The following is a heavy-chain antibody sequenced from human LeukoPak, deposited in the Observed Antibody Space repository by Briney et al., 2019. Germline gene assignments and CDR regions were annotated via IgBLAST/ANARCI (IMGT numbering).Heavy chain of an antibody. CDR1: GFTFSSYA. Sequence: GGSLRLSCAASGFTFSSYAMHWVRQAPGKGLEWVAVISYDGSNKYYADSVKGRFTISRDNSKNTLYLQMNSLRAEDTAVYYCAKDSVAGTPNLNWGQGTLVTVSS. CDR2: ISYDGSNK. V-gene: IGHV3-30-3*01. J-gene: IGHJ4*02. CDR3: AKDSVAGTPNLN. D-gene: IGHD6-19*01.